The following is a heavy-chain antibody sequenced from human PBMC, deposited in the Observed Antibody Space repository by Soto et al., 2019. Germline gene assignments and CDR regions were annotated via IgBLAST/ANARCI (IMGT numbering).Heavy chain of an antibody. D-gene: IGHD2-2*01. V-gene: IGHV1-24*01. CDR3: ATSLLGVPAAVNWFDP. Sequence: ASVKISCTVSGYTLTELSMHWVRQAPGKGLEWMGGFDPEDGETIYAQKFQGGVTMTEDTSTDTAYMELSSLRSEDTAVYYCATSLLGVPAAVNWFDPWGQGTLVTVSS. CDR1: GYTLTELS. J-gene: IGHJ5*02. CDR2: FDPEDGET.